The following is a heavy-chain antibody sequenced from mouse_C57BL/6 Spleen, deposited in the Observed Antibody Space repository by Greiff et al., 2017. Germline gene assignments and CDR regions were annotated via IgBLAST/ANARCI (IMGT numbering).Heavy chain of an antibody. V-gene: IGHV5-4*01. D-gene: IGHD2-5*01. Sequence: EVKLVESGGGLVKPGGSLKLSCAASGFTFSSYAMSWVRQTPEKRLEWVATISDGGSYTYYPDNVKGRFTISRDNAKNNLYLQMSQLKSEDTAMYYCARDRAYYSNYDAMDYWGQGTSVTVSS. CDR3: ARDRAYYSNYDAMDY. J-gene: IGHJ4*01. CDR2: ISDGGSYT. CDR1: GFTFSSYA.